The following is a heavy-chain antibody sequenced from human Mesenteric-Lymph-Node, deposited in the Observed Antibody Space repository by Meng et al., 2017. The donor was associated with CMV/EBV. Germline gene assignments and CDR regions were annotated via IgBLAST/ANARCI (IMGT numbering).Heavy chain of an antibody. CDR3: ARPRKGNYGMDV. J-gene: IGHJ6*02. CDR2: IIPIFGTA. D-gene: IGHD3-10*01. Sequence: SVKVSCKASGGTFSSYAISWVRQAPGQGLEWMGGIIPIFGTANYAQKFQGRVTITTDESTSTAYMELSSLRSEDTAVYYCARPRKGNYGMDVWGQGTTVTVSS. CDR1: GGTFSSYA. V-gene: IGHV1-69*05.